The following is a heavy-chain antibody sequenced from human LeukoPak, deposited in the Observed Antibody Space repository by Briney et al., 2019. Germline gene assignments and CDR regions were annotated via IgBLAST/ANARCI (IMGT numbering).Heavy chain of an antibody. Sequence: PGGSLRLSYAASGFTFSSYSMNWVRQAPGKGLEWVSSISSSSSYIYYADSVKGRFTISRDNAKNSLYLQMNSLRAEDTAVYYCARDRAPGSGSYDAFDIWGQGTMVTVSS. CDR3: ARDRAPGSGSYDAFDI. V-gene: IGHV3-21*01. CDR1: GFTFSSYS. D-gene: IGHD3-10*01. J-gene: IGHJ3*02. CDR2: ISSSSSYI.